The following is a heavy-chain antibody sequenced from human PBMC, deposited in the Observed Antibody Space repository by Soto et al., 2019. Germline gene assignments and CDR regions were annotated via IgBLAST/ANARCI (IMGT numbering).Heavy chain of an antibody. CDR2: ISGSGGST. V-gene: IGHV3-23*01. D-gene: IGHD6-19*01. CDR3: EKDGQWMVSDYYYGMDP. Sequence: PGGSLRLSCAASGFTFSSYAMSWVRQAPGKGLEWVSAISGSGGSTYYADSVKGRFTISRDNSKNTLYLQMNSLRAEDTAVYYCEKDGQWMVSDYYYGMDPWGQGTTVT. CDR1: GFTFSSYA. J-gene: IGHJ6*02.